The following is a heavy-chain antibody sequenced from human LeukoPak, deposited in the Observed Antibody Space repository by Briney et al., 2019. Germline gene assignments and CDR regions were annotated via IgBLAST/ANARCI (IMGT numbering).Heavy chain of an antibody. CDR2: ISGSGGST. Sequence: GGSLRLSCAASGFTFSSYAMSWVRQAPGKGLEWVSAISGSGGSTYYADSVKGRFTTSRDNSKNTLYLQMNSLRAEDTAVYYCAKGDYYDSSENAFDIWGQGTMVTVSS. J-gene: IGHJ3*02. V-gene: IGHV3-23*01. D-gene: IGHD3-22*01. CDR3: AKGDYYDSSENAFDI. CDR1: GFTFSSYA.